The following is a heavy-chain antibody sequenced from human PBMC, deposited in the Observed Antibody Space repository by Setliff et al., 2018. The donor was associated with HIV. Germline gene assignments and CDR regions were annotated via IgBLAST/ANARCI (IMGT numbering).Heavy chain of an antibody. CDR1: GGTFSSYA. CDR3: ATTKGLSSGYDY. CDR2: IIPSGGST. V-gene: IGHV1-46*01. D-gene: IGHD3-22*01. Sequence: GASVKVSCKASGGTFSSYAISWVRQAPGQGLEWMGGIIPSGGSTSYAQKFQGRVTMTRDTSTSTVYMELSSLRSEDTAVYYCATTKGLSSGYDYWGQGTLVTVSS. J-gene: IGHJ4*02.